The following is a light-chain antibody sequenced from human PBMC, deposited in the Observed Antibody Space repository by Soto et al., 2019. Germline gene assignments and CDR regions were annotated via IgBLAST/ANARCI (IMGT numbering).Light chain of an antibody. V-gene: IGLV2-8*01. Sequence: QSVLTQPPSASGSLGQSVTISCTGTSSDIGGYDYVSWYQQHPGKAPKLMIYEVTKRPSGVPDRFSGSKSGNTASLTVSGLQAEDEADYYCNSYTSSSTLVVFGTGTKLTVL. CDR3: NSYTSSSTLVV. CDR1: SSDIGGYDY. J-gene: IGLJ1*01. CDR2: EVT.